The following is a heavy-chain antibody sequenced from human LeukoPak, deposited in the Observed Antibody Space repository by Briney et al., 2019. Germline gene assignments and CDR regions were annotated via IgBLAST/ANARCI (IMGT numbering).Heavy chain of an antibody. J-gene: IGHJ4*02. D-gene: IGHD1-20*01. CDR1: GGSFSGYY. V-gene: IGHV4-59*01. CDR2: IYYSGST. Sequence: PSETLSLTCAVYGGSFSGYYWSWIRQPPGKGLEWIGYIYYSGSTNYNPSLKSRVTISVDTSKNQFSLKLSSVTAADTAVYYCARGVDNWNPNYYFDYWGQGTLVTVSS. CDR3: ARGVDNWNPNYYFDY.